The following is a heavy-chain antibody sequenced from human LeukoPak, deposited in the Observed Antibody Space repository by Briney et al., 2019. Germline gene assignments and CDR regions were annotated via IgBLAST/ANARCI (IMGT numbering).Heavy chain of an antibody. CDR1: GFTLSSYS. D-gene: IGHD4-17*01. V-gene: IGHV3-30*18. CDR3: AKGGTSVTRYVDY. J-gene: IGHJ4*01. CDR2: LSYDGTNT. Sequence: SGGSLRLSCVASGFTLSSYSMQWVRQTPGKGLEWVGILSYDGTNTYYGESVKGRFTISRDNSQNTVYLQMNSLRAEDTAVYYCAKGGTSVTRYVDYWGQGTLVTVSS.